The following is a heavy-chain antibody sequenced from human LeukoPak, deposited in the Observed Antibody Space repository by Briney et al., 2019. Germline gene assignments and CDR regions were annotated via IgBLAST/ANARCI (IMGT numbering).Heavy chain of an antibody. D-gene: IGHD3-9*01. CDR2: IYYSGST. CDR3: ARDRRITIFEGGVYYYYYYMYV. J-gene: IGHJ6*03. Sequence: SETLSLTCTVSGGSISSHYWSWIRQPPGKGREGMGYIYYSGSTNYNPSPKSRVTISVDTSKNQFSLRLSAVSAAETALYYCARDRRITIFEGGVYYYYYYMYVWGKGTTVTVS. CDR1: GGSISSHY. V-gene: IGHV4-59*11.